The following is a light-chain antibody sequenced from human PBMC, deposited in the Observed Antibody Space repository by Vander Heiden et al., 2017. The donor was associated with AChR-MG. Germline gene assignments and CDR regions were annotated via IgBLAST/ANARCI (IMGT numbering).Light chain of an antibody. CDR1: RSEGGAYTF. V-gene: IGLV2-14*01. J-gene: IGLJ3*02. CDR2: DVS. CDR3: SSFTTINTRV. Sequence: QSALTQPASVYGSPGQSTTISCTGSRSEGGAYTFVSWSQQHPGKAPKLLTYDVSNRPSGVSNRFSGSQSANTASLSISGLQAEDEADYYCSSFTTINTRVFGGGTKLNVL.